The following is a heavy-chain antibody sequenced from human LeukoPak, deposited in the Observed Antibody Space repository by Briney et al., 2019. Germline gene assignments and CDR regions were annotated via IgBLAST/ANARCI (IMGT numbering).Heavy chain of an antibody. V-gene: IGHV1-2*02. CDR1: GYTFTGYY. CDR3: ARDMGRFLEWLFINWFDP. Sequence: ASVKVSCKASGYTFTGYYMHWVRQAPGQGLEWMGWINPNSGGTNYAQKFQGRVTMTRDTSISTAYMELSRLRSDDTAVYYCARDMGRFLEWLFINWFDPWGQGTLVTVSS. CDR2: INPNSGGT. D-gene: IGHD3-3*01. J-gene: IGHJ5*02.